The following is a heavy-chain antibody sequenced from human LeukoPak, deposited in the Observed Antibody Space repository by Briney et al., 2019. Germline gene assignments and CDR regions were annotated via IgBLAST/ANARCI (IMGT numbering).Heavy chain of an antibody. CDR2: FYTRGST. V-gene: IGHV4-4*07. Sequence: SETLSLTYTVSGGSASIYYWSCIRQSAGKGLEWIGRFYTRGSTNYNPSLRSRVTMSVDTSKNQFSLKLSSVTAADTAVYYCARDFGGAFDIWGQGTMVTVSS. D-gene: IGHD3-16*01. J-gene: IGHJ3*02. CDR3: ARDFGGAFDI. CDR1: GGSASIYY.